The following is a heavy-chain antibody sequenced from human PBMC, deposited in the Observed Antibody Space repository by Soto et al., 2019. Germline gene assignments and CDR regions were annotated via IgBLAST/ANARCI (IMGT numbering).Heavy chain of an antibody. CDR3: ARAYYFGSGTSYTLYY. V-gene: IGHV3-30*03. CDR2: ISDDGVSK. Sequence: GGSLRLSCAASGFTFSGYGMHWVRQAPGKGLEWVAVISDDGVSKYYADSVQGRFTISRDNSESVVLLQMNSLRPDDTALYFCARAYYFGSGTSYTLYYWGQGTQVTVSS. J-gene: IGHJ4*02. D-gene: IGHD3-10*01. CDR1: GFTFSGYG.